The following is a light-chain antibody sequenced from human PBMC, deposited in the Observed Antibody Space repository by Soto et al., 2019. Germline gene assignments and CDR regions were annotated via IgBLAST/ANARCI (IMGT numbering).Light chain of an antibody. Sequence: AIQLTQSPSSLSASVGDRDTITCRASQGISSALAWYQQKPGKAPKLLIYDASRWQSGVPSRFSGSGSGTDFTLTISSLQPEDFATYYCQHFNNYLRTFGQGTRVEIK. CDR3: QHFNNYLRT. CDR2: DAS. V-gene: IGKV1D-13*01. J-gene: IGKJ1*01. CDR1: QGISSA.